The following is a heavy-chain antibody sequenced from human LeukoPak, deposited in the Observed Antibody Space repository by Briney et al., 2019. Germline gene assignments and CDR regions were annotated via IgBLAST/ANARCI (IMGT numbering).Heavy chain of an antibody. Sequence: SETLSLTCTVSGYSISSGYFWGWIRQPPGKGLEWIGSVYHTGSTYHNPSLKSRVTISVDTSKNQFSLRLNSVTAADTAVYYCARDARQELLAGGFDFWGQGALVTVSS. J-gene: IGHJ4*02. CDR2: VYHTGST. D-gene: IGHD3-10*01. V-gene: IGHV4-38-2*02. CDR3: ARDARQELLAGGFDF. CDR1: GYSISSGYF.